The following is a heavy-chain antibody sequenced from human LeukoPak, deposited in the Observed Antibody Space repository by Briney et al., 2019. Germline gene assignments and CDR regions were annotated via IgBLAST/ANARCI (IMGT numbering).Heavy chain of an antibody. CDR3: ASEYYYDTSGYYSLAF. CDR1: GGSISSYY. CDR2: IYYSGST. J-gene: IGHJ4*02. D-gene: IGHD3-22*01. Sequence: SETLSLTCTVSGGSISSYYWSWIRQPPGKGLEWIGYIYYSGSTNYNPSLKSRVTISVDTSKNQFSLKLSSVTAADTAVYYCASEYYYDTSGYYSLAFWGQGTLVTVSS. V-gene: IGHV4-59*12.